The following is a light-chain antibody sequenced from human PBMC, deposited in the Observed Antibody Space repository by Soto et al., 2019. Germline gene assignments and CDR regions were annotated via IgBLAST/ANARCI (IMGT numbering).Light chain of an antibody. CDR1: QSISSY. Sequence: DIQMTXSPSSLXASXXDRVTITCRASQSISSYLNWYQQKPGKAPKLLIYAASSLQSGVPSRFSGSGSGTDFTLTISSLQPEDFATYYCQQSYSTPRTFGQGTKVEIK. CDR3: QQSYSTPRT. CDR2: AAS. V-gene: IGKV1-39*01. J-gene: IGKJ1*01.